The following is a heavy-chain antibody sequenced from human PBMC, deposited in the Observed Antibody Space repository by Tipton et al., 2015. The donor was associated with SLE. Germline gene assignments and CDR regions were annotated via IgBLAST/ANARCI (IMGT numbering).Heavy chain of an antibody. CDR1: RGSITSYY. Sequence: TLSLTCTVSRGSITSYYWSWIRQPPGKGLEWIAYVHYSGTTNYNPSLRSRVTISLDTSRKQFSLRLTSVTAADTAVYYCARQWAQGWSGTYFDSWGQGARVTVSS. D-gene: IGHD3-3*01. CDR2: VHYSGTT. J-gene: IGHJ4*02. CDR3: ARQWAQGWSGTYFDS. V-gene: IGHV4-59*08.